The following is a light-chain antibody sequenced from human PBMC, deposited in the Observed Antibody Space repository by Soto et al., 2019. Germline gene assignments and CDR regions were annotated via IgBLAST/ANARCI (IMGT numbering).Light chain of an antibody. J-gene: IGLJ2*01. CDR2: GNT. V-gene: IGLV1-40*01. Sequence: QSVLTQPPSVSGAPGQRVTISCTGSSSNIGAGYDVHWYQQLPGRAPKLLIYGNTNRPSGVPDRFSGSKSGTSASLAITGLKAEDGADYYCLSFDSSLSVVFGGGTKLTV. CDR1: SSNIGAGYD. CDR3: LSFDSSLSVV.